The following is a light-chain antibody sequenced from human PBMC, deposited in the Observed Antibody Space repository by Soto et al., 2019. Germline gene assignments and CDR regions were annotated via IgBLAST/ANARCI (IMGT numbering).Light chain of an antibody. CDR2: DDR. V-gene: IGLV3-21*02. CDR1: NVGAKA. Sequence: SYELTQPPSVSVAPGQTARITCGGNNVGAKAVHWYQHKPGQAPVVVVYDDRDRPSGIPERFSGSNSWNTANLTVSRVEAGDEADYYCQVLDSGSDLVIFGGGTKLTVL. J-gene: IGLJ2*01. CDR3: QVLDSGSDLVI.